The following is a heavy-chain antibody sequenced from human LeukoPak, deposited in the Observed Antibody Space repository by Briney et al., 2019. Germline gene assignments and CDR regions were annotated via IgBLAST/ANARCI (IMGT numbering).Heavy chain of an antibody. CDR3: ARDRFGMDV. J-gene: IGHJ6*02. CDR2: IGIGGDT. CDR1: GFIFNNFD. V-gene: IGHV3-13*01. Sequence: PGGSLRLSCAASGFIFNNFDMHWVRQGTGKGLEWVSAIGIGGDTHYLGSVKGRFIISRENAKNSLFLQMNSLRVGDTAVYYCARDRFGMDVWGRGTTVIVSS.